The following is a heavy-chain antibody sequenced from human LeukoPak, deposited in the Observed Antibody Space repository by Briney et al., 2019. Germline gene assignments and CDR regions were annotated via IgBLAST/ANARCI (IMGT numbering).Heavy chain of an antibody. J-gene: IGHJ4*02. V-gene: IGHV3-23*01. Sequence: GGSLRLSCAGSGFSFSNYAMSWVRQAPGKGLEWISVTLVSGDTYYRDSVKGRFTISRDNYKNTLYLQLSSLRAEDTAVYYCAKSTGYSTTGRDFDSWGRGTLVTVSS. CDR3: AKSTGYSTTGRDFDS. D-gene: IGHD6-13*01. CDR1: GFSFSNYA. CDR2: TLVSGDT.